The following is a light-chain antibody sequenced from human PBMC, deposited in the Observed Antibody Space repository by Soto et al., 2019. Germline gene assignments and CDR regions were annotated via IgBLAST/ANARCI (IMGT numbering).Light chain of an antibody. V-gene: IGKV1-9*01. Sequence: DIQLTQSPSFLSASVGDRVTITCRASPDISVYLAWYQQRPGKAPKLLIYGASTLQSGVPSRFSGSGSGAVFTLTISSLQPEDFATYYCQQLNGYPRFAFGPGTRVDIK. CDR1: PDISVY. J-gene: IGKJ3*01. CDR2: GAS. CDR3: QQLNGYPRFA.